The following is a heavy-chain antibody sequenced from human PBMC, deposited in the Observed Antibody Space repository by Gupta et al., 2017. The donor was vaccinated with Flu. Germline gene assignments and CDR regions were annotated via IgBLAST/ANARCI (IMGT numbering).Heavy chain of an antibody. Sequence: QVQLVESGGGVVQPGRSLRLSCAASGFTFSSYGMHWVRQAPGKGLEWVAVIWYDGSNKYYADSVKGRFTISRDNSKNTLYLQMNSLRAEETAVYYCARDDADDRAAAAFDYGGQGTLVTVSS. V-gene: IGHV3-33*01. CDR2: IWYDGSNK. CDR3: ARDDADDRAAAAFDY. D-gene: IGHD6-13*01. CDR1: GFTFSSYG. J-gene: IGHJ4*02.